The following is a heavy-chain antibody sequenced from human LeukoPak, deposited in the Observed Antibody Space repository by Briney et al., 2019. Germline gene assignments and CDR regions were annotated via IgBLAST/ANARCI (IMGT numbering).Heavy chain of an antibody. CDR3: ARRGPYSSSWVYYYYMDV. Sequence: SETLSLTCAVYGGSFSGYYWSWIRQPPGKGLEWIGEINHSGSTNYNPSLKSRVTISVDTSKNQFSLKLSSVTAADTAVYYCARRGPYSSSWVYYYYMDVWGKGTTVTISS. V-gene: IGHV4-34*01. J-gene: IGHJ6*03. CDR2: INHSGST. D-gene: IGHD6-13*01. CDR1: GGSFSGYY.